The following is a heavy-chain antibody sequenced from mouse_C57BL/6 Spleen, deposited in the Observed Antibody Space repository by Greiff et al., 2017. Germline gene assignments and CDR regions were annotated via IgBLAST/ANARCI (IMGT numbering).Heavy chain of an antibody. CDR1: GFTFSDYG. CDR2: ISSGSSTI. J-gene: IGHJ4*01. V-gene: IGHV5-17*01. CDR3: ARRNYYYGSRDAMDY. Sequence: EVKLMESGGGLVKPGGSLKLSCAASGFTFSDYGMHWVRQAPEKGLEWVAYISSGSSTIYYADTVKGRFPISRDNAKNTLFRQMTSLRSEDTAMYYCARRNYYYGSRDAMDYWGQGTSVTVSS. D-gene: IGHD1-1*01.